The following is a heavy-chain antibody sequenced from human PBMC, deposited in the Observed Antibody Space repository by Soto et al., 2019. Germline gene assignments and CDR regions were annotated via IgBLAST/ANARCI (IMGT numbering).Heavy chain of an antibody. Sequence: SVKVSWKASGFSITRSPVQWVRQTRGQRLVWIGWIVVGSGNTNYAQKFQERVTITRDMSTSTAYMELSNLRPDDTAVYYYAREWSAAGHFYGMDVWGQGTTVTVSS. D-gene: IGHD6-13*01. CDR3: AREWSAAGHFYGMDV. CDR2: IVVGSGNT. CDR1: GFSITRSP. J-gene: IGHJ6*02. V-gene: IGHV1-58*01.